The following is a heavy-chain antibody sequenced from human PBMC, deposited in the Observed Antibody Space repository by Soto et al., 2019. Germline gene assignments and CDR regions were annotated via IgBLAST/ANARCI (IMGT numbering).Heavy chain of an antibody. V-gene: IGHV3-30*04. CDR2: VSFDGSLK. J-gene: IGHJ4*02. Sequence: GGSLRLSCVASEVIFSNSAMHWVRQAPGKGLEWVAVVSFDGSLKYYADSVEGRFTISRDSSKNTLYLQMNSLRPEDTAVYYCARDGPSSLTSNFDYWGQGTLVAVSS. CDR1: EVIFSNSA. D-gene: IGHD2-2*01. CDR3: ARDGPSSLTSNFDY.